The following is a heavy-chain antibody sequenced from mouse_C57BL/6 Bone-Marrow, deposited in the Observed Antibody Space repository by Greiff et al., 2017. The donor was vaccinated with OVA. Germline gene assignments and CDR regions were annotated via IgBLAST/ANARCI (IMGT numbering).Heavy chain of an antibody. J-gene: IGHJ4*01. D-gene: IGHD4-1*02. CDR2: IDPSDSYT. CDR3: AGQLGLYAMDY. Sequence: VQLQQPGAELVKPGASVKLSCKASGYTFTSYWMQWVKQRPGQGLEWIGEIDPSDSYTNYNQKFKGKATLTVDTSSSTAYMQLSSLTSEDSAVYYCAGQLGLYAMDYWGQGTSVTVSS. CDR1: GYTFTSYW. V-gene: IGHV1-50*01.